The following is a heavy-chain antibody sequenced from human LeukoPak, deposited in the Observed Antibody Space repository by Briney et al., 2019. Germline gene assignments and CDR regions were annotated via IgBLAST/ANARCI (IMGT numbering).Heavy chain of an antibody. CDR1: GFTVSTNY. Sequence: GGSLRLSCAASGFTVSTNYMSWVRQAPGKGLEWVSSISSSSSYTFYADSVKGRFTISRDNAKNSLYLQMNSLRAEDTAVYYCAREVAFDMWGQGTMVTVSP. V-gene: IGHV3-21*06. J-gene: IGHJ3*02. CDR3: AREVAFDM. CDR2: ISSSSSYT.